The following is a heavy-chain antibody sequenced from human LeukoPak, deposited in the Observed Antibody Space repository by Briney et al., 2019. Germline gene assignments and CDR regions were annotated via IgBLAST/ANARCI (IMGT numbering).Heavy chain of an antibody. CDR1: GFTFSSYG. CDR3: AKDSSRIAADRFDY. J-gene: IGHJ4*02. CDR2: ISYDGSNK. Sequence: PGGSLRLSCAASGFTFSSYGMHWVRQAPGKGLEWVAVISYDGSNKYYADSVKGRFTISRDNSKNTLYLQMNSLRAEDTAVYYCAKDSSRIAADRFDYWGQGTLVTVSS. V-gene: IGHV3-30*18. D-gene: IGHD6-13*01.